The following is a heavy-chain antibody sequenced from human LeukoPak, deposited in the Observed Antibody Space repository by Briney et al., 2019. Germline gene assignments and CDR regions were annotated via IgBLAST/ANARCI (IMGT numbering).Heavy chain of an antibody. J-gene: IGHJ4*02. Sequence: GGSLRLSCAAPGFTFDDYAMHWVRQAPGKGLEWVSLISGDGGSTYYADSVKGRFTISRDNSKNSLYLQMNSLRTEDTALYYCAKVLGYYDSSGYYQEGGFDYWGQGTLVTVSS. CDR1: GFTFDDYA. CDR2: ISGDGGST. V-gene: IGHV3-43*02. D-gene: IGHD3-22*01. CDR3: AKVLGYYDSSGYYQEGGFDY.